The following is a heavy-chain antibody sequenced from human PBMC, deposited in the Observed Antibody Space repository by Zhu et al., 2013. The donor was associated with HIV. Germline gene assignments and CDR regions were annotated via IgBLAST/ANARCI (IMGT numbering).Heavy chain of an antibody. CDR2: INSNGGST. Sequence: EVQLVESGRGLVQPGGSLRLSCAASGFTLRTHWMHWVRQAPGKGLVWVSRINSNGGSTDYADSVKGRFTISRDNSKNTLFLQMNNLRAEDTAVYYCARAERLVAFDYWGQGTLVTVSS. D-gene: IGHD1-26*01. CDR1: GFTLRTHW. J-gene: IGHJ4*02. V-gene: IGHV3-74*01. CDR3: ARAERLVAFDY.